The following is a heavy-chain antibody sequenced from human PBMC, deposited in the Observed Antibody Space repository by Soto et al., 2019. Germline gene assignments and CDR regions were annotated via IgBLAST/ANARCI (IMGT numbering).Heavy chain of an antibody. Sequence: ASVKVSCKASGGTFSSYAIIWVRQAPGQGLEWMGGIIPIFGTANYAQKFQGRVTITADESTSTAYMELSSLRSEDTAVYYCARDKGYGGTYAFDIWGQGTMVT. CDR2: IIPIFGTA. CDR1: GGTFSSYA. V-gene: IGHV1-69*13. J-gene: IGHJ3*02. D-gene: IGHD1-26*01. CDR3: ARDKGYGGTYAFDI.